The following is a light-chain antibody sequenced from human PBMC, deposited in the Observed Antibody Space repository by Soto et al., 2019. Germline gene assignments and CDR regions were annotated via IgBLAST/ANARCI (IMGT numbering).Light chain of an antibody. V-gene: IGKV3-20*01. Sequence: ETVLTQSPGTMSLSPGERATLSCRASQSISRSYLAWYQQKPGQATRLLIYGASSRATGIPDRFSGSGSGTDFTLTISRLEPEDFAVYYCQQYGNSPRTFGQGTKVEIK. CDR3: QQYGNSPRT. J-gene: IGKJ1*01. CDR2: GAS. CDR1: QSISRSY.